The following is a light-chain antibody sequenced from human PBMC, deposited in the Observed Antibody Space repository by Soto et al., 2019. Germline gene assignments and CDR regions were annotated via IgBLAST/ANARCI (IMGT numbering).Light chain of an antibody. CDR2: AAS. CDR1: QSISSY. CDR3: QLRYSTPRVT. J-gene: IGKJ4*01. V-gene: IGKV1-39*01. Sequence: DIQMTQSPSSLSASVGDRVTITCRASQSISSYLNWYQQKPGKAPKLLIYAASSLQSGGPSRFSGSGSGTDFHLTISSLQPEDFATYYCQLRYSTPRVTFGGGNKVEIK.